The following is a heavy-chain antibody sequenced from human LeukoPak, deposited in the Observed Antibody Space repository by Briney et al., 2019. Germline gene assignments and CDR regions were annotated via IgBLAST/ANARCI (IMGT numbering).Heavy chain of an antibody. V-gene: IGHV4-59*08. D-gene: IGHD2-2*01. CDR2: ISYSGST. Sequence: SETLSLTCTVSGGSISYYYWSWIRQPPGKGLQWIGYISYSGSTNYNPFLKSRVTISADTSKNQFSLKLSSVTAADTAVYYCARKYCSSTSCYYAYWGQGTLVTVSS. CDR1: GGSISYYY. J-gene: IGHJ4*02. CDR3: ARKYCSSTSCYYAY.